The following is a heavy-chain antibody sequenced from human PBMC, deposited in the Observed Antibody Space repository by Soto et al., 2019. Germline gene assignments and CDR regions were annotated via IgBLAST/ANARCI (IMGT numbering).Heavy chain of an antibody. CDR3: ARGSFSSSWPKFDY. CDR2: INAGNGNT. V-gene: IGHV1-3*01. Sequence: ASVNVSCKASGYTFTSYAMHWVRQAPGQRLEWMGWINAGNGNTKYSQKFQGRVTITRDTSASTAYMELSSLRSEDTAVYYCARGSFSSSWPKFDYWGQRTLVTVSS. CDR1: GYTFTSYA. J-gene: IGHJ4*02. D-gene: IGHD6-13*01.